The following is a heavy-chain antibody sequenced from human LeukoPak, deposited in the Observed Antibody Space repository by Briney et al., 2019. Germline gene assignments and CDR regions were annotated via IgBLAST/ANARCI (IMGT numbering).Heavy chain of an antibody. CDR1: GFTFSDYA. J-gene: IGHJ4*02. CDR3: AKASWVSTADAVL. Sequence: GGSLRLSCAASGFTFSDYAMSWVRQAPAGGLEWVSSLRGDGETFYADSVKGRFTLSRDESRNTVYLHLNNLRVEDTAVYYCAKASWVSTADAVLWGQGTLVTVSS. D-gene: IGHD3-16*01. V-gene: IGHV3-23*01. CDR2: LRGDGET.